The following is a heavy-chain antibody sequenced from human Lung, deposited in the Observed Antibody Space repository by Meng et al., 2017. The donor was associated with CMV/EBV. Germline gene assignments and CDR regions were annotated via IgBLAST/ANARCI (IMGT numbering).Heavy chain of an antibody. Sequence: ASVXVSXKASGYTFTTYGVTWVRQAPGQGLEWMGWISSYNGNTKYAQKVQGRVTLTTDTSTNTAYMELRSLRSDDTAVYYCAREYTSGWYGADYWGHRTLVTVSS. J-gene: IGHJ4*01. CDR1: GYTFTTYG. D-gene: IGHD6-19*01. V-gene: IGHV1-18*01. CDR2: ISSYNGNT. CDR3: AREYTSGWYGADY.